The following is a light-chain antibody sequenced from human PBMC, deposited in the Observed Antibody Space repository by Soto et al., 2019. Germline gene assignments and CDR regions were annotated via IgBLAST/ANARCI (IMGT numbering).Light chain of an antibody. V-gene: IGKV3-11*01. CDR3: QHRGEWPRT. Sequence: EIVLTQSPATLSLSPGERATLSCRASQSVSNYLAWYQQKPGQAPRLLIYGASNRATGIPARFTGSGSGTDFTLTITSLKPEDFAVYYCQHRGEWPRTFGQGTKLEIK. J-gene: IGKJ2*01. CDR1: QSVSNY. CDR2: GAS.